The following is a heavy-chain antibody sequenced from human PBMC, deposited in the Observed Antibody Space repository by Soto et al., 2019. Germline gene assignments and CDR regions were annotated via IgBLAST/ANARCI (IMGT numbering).Heavy chain of an antibody. D-gene: IGHD3-22*01. CDR2: ISGSGGST. CDR3: AKDSDYYDSSGYLDY. J-gene: IGHJ4*02. V-gene: IGHV3-23*01. Sequence: GGSLRLSCAASGFTFSSYAMSWVRQAPGKGLEWVSAISGSGGSTYYADSVKGRFTISRDNSKNTLYLQMNSLRAEDTAVYYCAKDSDYYDSSGYLDYWGQGTLVTVSS. CDR1: GFTFSSYA.